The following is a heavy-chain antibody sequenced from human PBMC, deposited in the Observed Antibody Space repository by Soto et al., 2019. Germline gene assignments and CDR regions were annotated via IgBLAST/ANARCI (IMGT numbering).Heavy chain of an antibody. V-gene: IGHV4-59*01. CDR1: GGSISSYY. CDR3: AREGRFLGYYFDY. CDR2: IYYSGST. J-gene: IGHJ4*02. Sequence: PSETLSLTCTVSGGSISSYYWSWIRQPPGKGLELIGYIYYSGSTNYNPSLKSRVTISVDTSKNQFSLKLSSVTAADTAVYYCAREGRFLGYYFDYWGQGTLVTVSS. D-gene: IGHD3-3*01.